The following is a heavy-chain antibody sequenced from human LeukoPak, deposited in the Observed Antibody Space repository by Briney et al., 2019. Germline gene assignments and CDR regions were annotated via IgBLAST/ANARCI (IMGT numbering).Heavy chain of an antibody. D-gene: IGHD2-2*01. CDR1: GYTFTGYY. CDR2: INPNSGGT. J-gene: IGHJ5*02. CDR3: AREDIVVVPAANDYNWFDP. V-gene: IGHV1-2*02. Sequence: ASVKVSCKASGYTFTGYYMLWVRQAPGQGLEWMGWINPNSGGTNYAQKFQGRVTMTRDTSISTAYMELSRLRSDDTAVYYCAREDIVVVPAANDYNWFDPWGQGTLVTVSS.